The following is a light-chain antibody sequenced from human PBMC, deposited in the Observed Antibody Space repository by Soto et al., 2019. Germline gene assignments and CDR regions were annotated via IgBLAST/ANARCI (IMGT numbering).Light chain of an antibody. CDR3: GSWDSSLTAYV. Sequence: QSVLTQPPSVSAAPGQKVTISCSGSSSNIGGNSVSWYQQLPGTAPKLLIYDDNKRPSGIPDRFSGSKSGTSATLGITGFQTGDEADYYCGSWDSSLTAYVFGTGPKV. CDR1: SSNIGGNS. J-gene: IGLJ1*01. V-gene: IGLV1-51*01. CDR2: DDN.